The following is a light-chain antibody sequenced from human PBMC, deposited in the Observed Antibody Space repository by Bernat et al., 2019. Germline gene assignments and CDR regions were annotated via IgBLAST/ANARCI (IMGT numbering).Light chain of an antibody. CDR3: QQYGSSHLT. CDR2: VAS. Sequence: EIVLTQSPGTLSLSPGERATLSCRASQSVSGSYLAWYQQKPGQAPRLLIYVASSRATGIPDRFSGSGSGTDFTLTISRLEPEDFAVYYCQQYGSSHLTVGGGTKVEIK. CDR1: QSVSGSY. J-gene: IGKJ4*01. V-gene: IGKV3-20*01.